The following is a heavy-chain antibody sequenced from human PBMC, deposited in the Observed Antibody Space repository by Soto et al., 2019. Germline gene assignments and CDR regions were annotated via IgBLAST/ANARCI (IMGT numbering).Heavy chain of an antibody. CDR3: ARGAGDMGGFDY. CDR1: GGSFSGYY. J-gene: IGHJ4*02. V-gene: IGHV4-34*01. Sequence: QVQLQQWGAGLLKPSETLSLTCAVYGGSFSGYYWSWIRQPPGKGLEWIGEINHGGSTNYNPSLKSRVTISVDTSKNQFSLKLSSVTAADTAVYYCARGAGDMGGFDYWGQGTLVTVSS. CDR2: INHGGST. D-gene: IGHD4-17*01.